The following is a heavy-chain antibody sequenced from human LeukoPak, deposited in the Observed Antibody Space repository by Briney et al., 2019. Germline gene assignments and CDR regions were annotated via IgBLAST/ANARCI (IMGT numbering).Heavy chain of an antibody. CDR2: INPNSGGT. J-gene: IGHJ3*02. Sequence: ASVKVSCKASGYTFTGYYMHWVRQAPGQGLEWMGWINPNSGGTNYAQKFQGRVTMTRDTSISTAYMELSRLRSDDTAVYYCARGVRWYNWNVFVPHPHAFDIWGQGTMVTVSS. D-gene: IGHD1-20*01. V-gene: IGHV1-2*02. CDR3: ARGVRWYNWNVFVPHPHAFDI. CDR1: GYTFTGYY.